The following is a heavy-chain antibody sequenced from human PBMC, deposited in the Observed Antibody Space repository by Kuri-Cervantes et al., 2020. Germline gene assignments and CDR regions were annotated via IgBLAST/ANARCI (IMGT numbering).Heavy chain of an antibody. J-gene: IGHJ5*02. Sequence: GSLRLSCAVYGGSFSGYYWSWIRQPPGKGLEWIGEINHSGSTNYNPSLKSRVTMSVDTSKNQFSLHLTSLTAADTAMYYCARGRNGDTTSPPWGQGTLVTVSS. D-gene: IGHD1-14*01. CDR2: INHSGST. CDR1: GGSFSGYY. CDR3: ARGRNGDTTSPP. V-gene: IGHV4-34*01.